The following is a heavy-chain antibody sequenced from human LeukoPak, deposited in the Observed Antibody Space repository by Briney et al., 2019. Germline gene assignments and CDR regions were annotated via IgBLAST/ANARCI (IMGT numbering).Heavy chain of an antibody. CDR1: GFSVSSYG. Sequence: GGSLRLSCVASGFSVSSYGMSRVRQAPGKAPEWVSVVYRDGDTHYADYARGRFIFSRDNSKNTLYLQMTNLRVEDTAVYHCVRDRAEGRAWVEFDPWGQGTVVTVSS. CDR3: VRDRAEGRAWVEFDP. V-gene: IGHV3-66*02. CDR2: VYRDGDT. J-gene: IGHJ5*02.